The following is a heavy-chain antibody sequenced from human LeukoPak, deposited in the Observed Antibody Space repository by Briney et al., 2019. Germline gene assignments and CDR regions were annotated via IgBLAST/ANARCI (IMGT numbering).Heavy chain of an antibody. Sequence: GGSLRLSCAASGFSFSTYEMNWVRQAPGKGLEWVSYISSNGSTIYYADSVKGRFTISRDNAKNSLYLQMNSLRAEDTAVYYCAARNYYYDSSGYYSDDAFDIWGQGTMVTVSS. V-gene: IGHV3-48*03. D-gene: IGHD3-22*01. CDR1: GFSFSTYE. CDR2: ISSNGSTI. CDR3: AARNYYYDSSGYYSDDAFDI. J-gene: IGHJ3*02.